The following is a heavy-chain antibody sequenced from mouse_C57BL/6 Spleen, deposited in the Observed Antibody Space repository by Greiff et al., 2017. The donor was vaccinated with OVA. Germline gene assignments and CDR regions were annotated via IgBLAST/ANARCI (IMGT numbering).Heavy chain of an antibody. CDR1: GFTFSDYY. CDR2: INYDGSST. V-gene: IGHV5-16*01. J-gene: IGHJ1*03. Sequence: EVKLVESEGGLVQPGSSMKLSCTASGFTFSDYYMAWVRQVPEKGLEWVANINYDGSSTYYLDSLKSRFIISRDNAKNILYLQMSSLKSEDTATYYCARAPRYGSSYGYFDVWGTGTTVTVSS. CDR3: ARAPRYGSSYGYFDV. D-gene: IGHD1-1*01.